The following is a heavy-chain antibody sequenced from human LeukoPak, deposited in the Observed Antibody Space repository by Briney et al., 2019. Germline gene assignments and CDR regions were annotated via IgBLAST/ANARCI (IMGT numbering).Heavy chain of an antibody. CDR2: IYYSGST. Sequence: PSETPSFTCTVSGGSISSYYWSRIRQPPGKGLEWIGYIYYSGSTNYNPSLKSRVTISVDTSKNQFSLKLSSVTAADTAVYYCARTDIVVDDSEYFQHWGQGTLVTVSS. CDR1: GGSISSYY. V-gene: IGHV4-59*01. D-gene: IGHD2-2*01. CDR3: ARTDIVVDDSEYFQH. J-gene: IGHJ1*01.